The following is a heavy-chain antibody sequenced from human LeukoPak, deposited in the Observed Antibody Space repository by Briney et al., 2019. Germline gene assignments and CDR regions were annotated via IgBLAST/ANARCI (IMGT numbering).Heavy chain of an antibody. CDR3: ARFQFTDGYNFRIGY. CDR2: INPSGGST. V-gene: IGHV1-46*01. D-gene: IGHD5-24*01. J-gene: IGHJ4*02. Sequence: SVKVSCKASGYTFSSYYMHWVRQAPGQGLEWMGIINPSGGSTSYAQKFQGRVTMTRDTSTSTVYMELSSLRSEDTAVYYCARFQFTDGYNFRIGYWGQGTLVTVSS. CDR1: GYTFSSYY.